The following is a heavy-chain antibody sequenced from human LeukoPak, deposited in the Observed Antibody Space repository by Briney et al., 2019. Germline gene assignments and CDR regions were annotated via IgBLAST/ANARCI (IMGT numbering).Heavy chain of an antibody. J-gene: IGHJ4*02. CDR2: IYYSGST. Sequence: PSETLSLTCTVSGGSISSSSYYWGWIRQPPGKGLEWIGSIYYSGSTYYNPSLKSRVTISVDTSKNQFSLKLSSVTAADTAVYYCARQWANGGSYFTPYFDFWGQGTLVTVSS. D-gene: IGHD1-26*01. V-gene: IGHV4-39*01. CDR1: GGSISSSSYY. CDR3: ARQWANGGSYFTPYFDF.